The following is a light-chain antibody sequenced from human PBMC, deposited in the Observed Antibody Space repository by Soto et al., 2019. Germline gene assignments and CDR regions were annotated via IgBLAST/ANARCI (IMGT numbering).Light chain of an antibody. Sequence: DIHLTQSPSTLSASVGDRVTITCRASQSVSMWLAWYRQKPGKAPEVLVWEASSLKRGVPSRFSGSGSGTDFTLTISSLPSEDVAVYYSHQYNEWRTFGQGTKVDIK. CDR3: HQYNEWRT. CDR2: EAS. V-gene: IGKV1-5*01. J-gene: IGKJ1*01. CDR1: QSVSMW.